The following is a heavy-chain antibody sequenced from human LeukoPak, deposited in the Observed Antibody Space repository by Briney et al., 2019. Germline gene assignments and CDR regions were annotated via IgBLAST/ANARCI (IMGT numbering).Heavy chain of an antibody. CDR3: AKVTHDYVWGSYRFDAFDI. CDR1: GFTFSSYW. CDR2: IRYDGSNK. V-gene: IGHV3-30*02. D-gene: IGHD3-16*02. Sequence: GGSLRLSCAASGFTFSSYWMHWVRQAPGKGLEWVAFIRYDGSNKYYADSVKGRFTISRDNSKNTLYLQMNSLRAEDTAVYYCAKVTHDYVWGSYRFDAFDIWGQGTMVTVSS. J-gene: IGHJ3*02.